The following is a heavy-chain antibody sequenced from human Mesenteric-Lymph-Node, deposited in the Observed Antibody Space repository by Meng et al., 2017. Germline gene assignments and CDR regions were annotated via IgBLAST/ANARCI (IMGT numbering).Heavy chain of an antibody. D-gene: IGHD6-19*01. Sequence: EVQLLEFGGGLVQPGGSLRLSCAASVFTFRTYGMSGVRQAPGKGLEWVSGISGSGGGTYYGDSVKGRFTISRDNSKNTLYLQMSSLRAEDTAIYCCAKGDSGWYQEYNWFDPWGQGTLVTVSS. CDR3: AKGDSGWYQEYNWFDP. V-gene: IGHV3-23*01. CDR2: ISGSGGGT. CDR1: VFTFRTYG. J-gene: IGHJ5*02.